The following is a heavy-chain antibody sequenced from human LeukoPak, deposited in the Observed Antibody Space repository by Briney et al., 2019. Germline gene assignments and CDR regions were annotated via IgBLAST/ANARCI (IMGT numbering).Heavy chain of an antibody. J-gene: IGHJ4*02. Sequence: GGSLRLSCAVSGFTFNTYWMHWVRQAPGKGLVWVSRINSDGSSTSYADSVKGRFTISRDNAKNSLYLQMNSLRAEDTAVYYCGSMVREGEDYWGQGTLVTVSS. D-gene: IGHD3-10*01. CDR2: INSDGSST. V-gene: IGHV3-74*01. CDR3: GSMVREGEDY. CDR1: GFTFNTYW.